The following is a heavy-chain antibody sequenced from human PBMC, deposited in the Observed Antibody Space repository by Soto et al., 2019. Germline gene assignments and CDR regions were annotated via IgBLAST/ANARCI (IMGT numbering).Heavy chain of an antibody. Sequence: ASVKVSCKASGYTFTSYAMHWVRQAPGQRLEWMGWINAGNGNTKYSQKFQGRVTITRDTSASTAYMELSSLRSEDTAVYYCARERPYYDSSGYYYRRGNWFDPWGQGXLVTVSS. CDR3: ARERPYYDSSGYYYRRGNWFDP. CDR1: GYTFTSYA. D-gene: IGHD3-22*01. CDR2: INAGNGNT. J-gene: IGHJ5*02. V-gene: IGHV1-3*01.